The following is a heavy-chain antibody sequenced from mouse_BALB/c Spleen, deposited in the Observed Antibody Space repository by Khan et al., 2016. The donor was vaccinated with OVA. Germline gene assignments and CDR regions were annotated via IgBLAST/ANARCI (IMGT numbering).Heavy chain of an antibody. CDR1: GYTFINYW. CDR2: INPSTAYT. Sequence: QIQLVQSGAELAKPGASVKMSCKASGYTFINYWILWVKQRPGQGLEWIGYINPSTAYTVYNQNFKDKATLTADKSSRTAYMQLSSLTSEDSAVYYCARRGLRWDFDYWGQGTTLTVSS. V-gene: IGHV1-7*01. CDR3: ARRGLRWDFDY. D-gene: IGHD1-1*01. J-gene: IGHJ2*01.